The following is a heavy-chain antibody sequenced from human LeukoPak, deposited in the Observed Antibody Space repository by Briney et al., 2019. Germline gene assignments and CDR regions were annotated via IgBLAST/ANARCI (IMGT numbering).Heavy chain of an antibody. Sequence: GGSLRLSCAASGNYWMHWVRQAPGKGLEWVSAISGSGGSTYYADSVKGRFTISRDNSKNTLYLQMNSLRAEDTAVYYCAKALFDWGQGTLVTVSS. CDR1: GNYW. CDR3: AKALFD. J-gene: IGHJ4*02. CDR2: ISGSGGST. D-gene: IGHD2-21*01. V-gene: IGHV3-23*01.